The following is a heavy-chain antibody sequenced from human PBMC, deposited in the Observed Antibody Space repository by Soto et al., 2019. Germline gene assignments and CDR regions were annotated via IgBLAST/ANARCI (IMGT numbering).Heavy chain of an antibody. CDR3: ARSSGGSCYSACGFDP. CDR1: GFTFDDYG. CDR2: INWNGGST. V-gene: IGHV3-20*01. D-gene: IGHD2-15*01. J-gene: IGHJ5*02. Sequence: GGSLRLSCAASGFTFDDYGMSWVRQAPGKGLEWVSGINWNGGSTGYADSVKGRFTISRDKAKNSLYLQMNSLRAEDTALYHCARSSGGSCYSACGFDPWGQGTL.